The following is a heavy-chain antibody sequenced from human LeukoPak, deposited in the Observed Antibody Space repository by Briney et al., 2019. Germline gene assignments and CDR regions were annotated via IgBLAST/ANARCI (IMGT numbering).Heavy chain of an antibody. CDR1: GGSFSGYY. J-gene: IGHJ5*02. CDR2: INHSGST. V-gene: IGHV4-34*01. CDR3: ARHSSGYFGNWFDP. D-gene: IGHD3-22*01. Sequence: PSETLSLTCAVYGGSFSGYYWSWIRQPPGKGLEWIGEINHSGSTNYNPSLKSRVTISVDTSKNPFSLKLSSVTAADTAVYYCARHSSGYFGNWFDPWGQGTLVTVSS.